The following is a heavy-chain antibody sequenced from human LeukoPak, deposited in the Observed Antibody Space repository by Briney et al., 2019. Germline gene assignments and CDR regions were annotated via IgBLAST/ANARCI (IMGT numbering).Heavy chain of an antibody. CDR2: VSYSGIT. V-gene: IGHV4-59*08. CDR1: GGSISIDY. J-gene: IGHJ4*02. CDR3: ARVSYQEGVDY. D-gene: IGHD2-2*01. Sequence: PSETLSLTCSVSGGSISIDYWSWIRQPPGKGLEWMGYVSYSGITNYNPSLTSRVTISVDTSKNQFSLKLSFLTAADTAVYYCARVSYQEGVDYWGQGTLVTVSS.